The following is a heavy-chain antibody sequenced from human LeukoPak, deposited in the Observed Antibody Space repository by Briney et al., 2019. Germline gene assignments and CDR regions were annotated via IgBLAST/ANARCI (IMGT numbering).Heavy chain of an antibody. D-gene: IGHD2-2*02. CDR3: AREGVPAAIGDYYYYYMDV. V-gene: IGHV1-2*02. CDR1: GYTFTGYY. J-gene: IGHJ6*03. CDR2: INPNSGGT. Sequence: ASVKVSCKASGYTFTGYYMHWVRQAPGPGLEWMGWINPNSGGTNYAQKFQGRVTMTRDTSISTAYMELSRLRSDDTAVYYCAREGVPAAIGDYYYYYMDVWGKGTTVTISS.